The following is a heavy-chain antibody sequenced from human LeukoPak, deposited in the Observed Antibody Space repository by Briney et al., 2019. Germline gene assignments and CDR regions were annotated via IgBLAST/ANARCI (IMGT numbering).Heavy chain of an antibody. Sequence: GGSLRLSCAASGFSFSSYNMHWVRQAPGKGLEWVSSISSRSNYIYYADSVKGRFTTSRDNAKNSLDLQMNSLKVEDTAVYYCATPAAGPGAEYSLYWGQGTLVIVSS. J-gene: IGHJ1*01. CDR3: ATPAAGPGAEYSLY. V-gene: IGHV3-21*01. CDR1: GFSFSSYN. D-gene: IGHD6-13*01. CDR2: ISSRSNYI.